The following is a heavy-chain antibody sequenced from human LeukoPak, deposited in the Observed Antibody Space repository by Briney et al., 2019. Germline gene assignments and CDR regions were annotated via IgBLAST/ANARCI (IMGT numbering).Heavy chain of an antibody. CDR2: IYDSGSS. V-gene: IGHV4-59*07. CDR3: VGGGGWLPDY. Sequence: DPLSLLCTVSSLSLSSHYWHGLRQPPGRGGEWIGYIYDSGSSKYNPYLKSRVTISLDTSKKQFSLKLSSVTAADTAVYYCVGGGGWLPDYWGQGTLVTVSS. J-gene: IGHJ4*02. CDR1: SLSLSSHY. D-gene: IGHD5-24*01.